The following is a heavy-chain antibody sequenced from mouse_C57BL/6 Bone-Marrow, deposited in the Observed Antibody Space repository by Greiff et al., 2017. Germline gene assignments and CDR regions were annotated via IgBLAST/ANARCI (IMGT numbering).Heavy chain of an antibody. J-gene: IGHJ2*01. CDR3: ARWVYDGYHYFDY. CDR1: GYTFTSYW. Sequence: VQRVESGAELAKPGASVKLSCKASGYTFTSYWMHWVKQRPGQGLEWIGYINPSSGYTKYNQKFKDKATLTADKSSSTAYMQLSSLTYEDSAVYYCARWVYDGYHYFDYWGQGTTLTVSS. D-gene: IGHD2-3*01. V-gene: IGHV1-7*01. CDR2: INPSSGYT.